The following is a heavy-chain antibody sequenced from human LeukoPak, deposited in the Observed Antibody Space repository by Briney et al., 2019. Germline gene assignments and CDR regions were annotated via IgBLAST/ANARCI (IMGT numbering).Heavy chain of an antibody. D-gene: IGHD1-1*01. J-gene: IGHJ4*02. CDR2: INPNSGGT. CDR3: ARSTRYNWNDDY. V-gene: IGHV1-2*02. CDR1: GYTFTGYY. Sequence: ASVKVSCKASGYTFTGYYMHWVRQAPGQGLECMGWINPNSGGTNYAQKFQGRVTMTRDTSISTAYMELSRLRSDDTAVYYCARSTRYNWNDDYWGQGTLVTVSS.